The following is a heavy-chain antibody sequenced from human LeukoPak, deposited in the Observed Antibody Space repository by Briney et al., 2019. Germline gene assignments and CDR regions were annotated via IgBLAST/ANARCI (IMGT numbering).Heavy chain of an antibody. D-gene: IGHD4-23*01. CDR1: GFTFSSCA. J-gene: IGHJ4*02. CDR3: AKDQMCGGNPVY. CDR2: ISGSGGST. V-gene: IGHV3-23*01. Sequence: GGSLRLSCAASGFTFSSCAMSWVRQAPGKGLEWVSAISGSGGSTYYADSVKGRFTISRDNSKNTLYLQMNSLRAGDTAVYYCAKDQMCGGNPVYWGQGTLVTVSS.